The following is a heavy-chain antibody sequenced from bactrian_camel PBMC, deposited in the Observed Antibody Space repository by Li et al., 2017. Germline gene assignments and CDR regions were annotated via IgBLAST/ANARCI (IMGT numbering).Heavy chain of an antibody. V-gene: IGHV3S1*01. CDR1: GYTSRSNC. CDR3: AADQGFGEMWSLRKYTY. CDR2: IVIRDGRT. D-gene: IGHD1*01. Sequence: HVQLVESGGGSVQAGGSLRLSCAVAGYTSRSNCLGWFRRTDEQEREGLAAIVIRDGRTYTADSVKGRFTISQDSALNTVYLQMNNPKPEDSAMYYCAADQGFGEMWSLRKYTYWGRGTQVTVS. J-gene: IGHJ4*01.